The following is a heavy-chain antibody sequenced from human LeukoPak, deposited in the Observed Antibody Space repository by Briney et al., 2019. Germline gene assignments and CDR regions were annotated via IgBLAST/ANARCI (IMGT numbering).Heavy chain of an antibody. CDR1: RYSFTDYW. J-gene: IGHJ5*02. V-gene: IGHV5-51*01. CDR3: ARHKKGYMRSLDGLIWFDP. Sequence: KHGESLKISCKGSRYSFTDYWIGWVRQMPGKGLEWIGLIYPGDSDTKYSPSFQGQVTISVDKSISTAYLQWSSLKASDTAMYYCARHKKGYMRSLDGLIWFDPWGQGTLVTVSS. D-gene: IGHD3-16*02. CDR2: IYPGDSDT.